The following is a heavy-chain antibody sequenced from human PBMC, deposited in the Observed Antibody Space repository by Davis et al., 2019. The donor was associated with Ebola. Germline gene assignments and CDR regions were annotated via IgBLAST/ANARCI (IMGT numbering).Heavy chain of an antibody. Sequence: AASVKVSCKASGYTFTNYGITWVRQAPGQGLEWMGWINPHNGNTNYAQNVQGRVIMTSDTATTTAYMEVGSLRSDDTAVYYCARGLGIVLSLTATSDFDYWGQGTLVTVSS. V-gene: IGHV1-18*04. D-gene: IGHD5-12*01. CDR1: GYTFTNYG. J-gene: IGHJ4*02. CDR3: ARGLGIVLSLTATSDFDY. CDR2: INPHNGNT.